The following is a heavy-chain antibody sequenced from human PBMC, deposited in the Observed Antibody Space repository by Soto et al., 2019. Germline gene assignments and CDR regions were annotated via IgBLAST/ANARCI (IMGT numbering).Heavy chain of an antibody. V-gene: IGHV3-23*01. J-gene: IGHJ3*02. CDR3: AKGIGLYYYDKYAFDI. D-gene: IGHD3-22*01. Sequence: PGGSLRLSCAASGFTFSSYAMSWVRQAPGKGLEWVSAISGSGGSTYYADSVKGRFTISRDNSKNTLYLQMNSLRAEDTAVYYCAKGIGLYYYDKYAFDIWGQGTRVTVSS. CDR2: ISGSGGST. CDR1: GFTFSSYA.